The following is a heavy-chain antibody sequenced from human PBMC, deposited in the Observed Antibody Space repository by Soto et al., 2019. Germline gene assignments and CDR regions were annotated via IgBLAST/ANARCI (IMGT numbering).Heavy chain of an antibody. CDR2: INPSGGST. CDR1: GYTFTSYY. D-gene: IGHD2-15*01. V-gene: IGHV1-46*01. CDR3: ARDYLYCSGGSCYFRGEYYFDY. J-gene: IGHJ4*02. Sequence: ASVKVSCKASGYTFTSYYMHWVRQAPGQGLEWMGIINPSGGSTSYAQKFQGRVTMTRDTSTTTVYMELSSLRSEDTAVYYCARDYLYCSGGSCYFRGEYYFDYWGQGTLVTVSS.